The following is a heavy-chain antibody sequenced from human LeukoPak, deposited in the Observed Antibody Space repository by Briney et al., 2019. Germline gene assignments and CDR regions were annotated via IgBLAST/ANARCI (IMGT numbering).Heavy chain of an antibody. CDR2: INPSGGST. J-gene: IGHJ4*02. CDR1: GYTFTSYY. CDR3: ARDTWIQLPTSDDSDY. Sequence: ASVTVSFKASGYTFTSYYMHWVRQAPGQGREWMGIINPSGGSTSYAQKFQGRVTMTRDTSTSTVYMELSSLRSEDTAVYYCARDTWIQLPTSDDSDYWGQGTLVTVSS. D-gene: IGHD5-18*01. V-gene: IGHV1-46*01.